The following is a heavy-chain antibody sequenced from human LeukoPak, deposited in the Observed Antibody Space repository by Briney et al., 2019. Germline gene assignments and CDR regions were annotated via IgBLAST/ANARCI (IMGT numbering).Heavy chain of an antibody. V-gene: IGHV3-11*04. D-gene: IGHD4-17*01. Sequence: GGSLRLSCAASGFTFSDYYMSWIRQAPGKGLEWVSYISSSGSTIYYADSVKGRFTISRDNAKNSLYLQMNSLRAEDTAVYYCARTVTSLEPTPPYYFDYGGQGTLVTVSS. CDR2: ISSSGSTI. CDR3: ARTVTSLEPTPPYYFDY. CDR1: GFTFSDYY. J-gene: IGHJ4*02.